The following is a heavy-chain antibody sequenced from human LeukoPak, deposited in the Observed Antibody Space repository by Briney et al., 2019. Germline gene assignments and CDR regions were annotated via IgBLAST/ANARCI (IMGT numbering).Heavy chain of an antibody. V-gene: IGHV1-2*04. CDR3: ARGKFDSSGYHFDF. CDR1: GYTFTGYY. D-gene: IGHD3-22*01. J-gene: IGHJ4*02. Sequence: ASVKVSCKASGYTFTGYYMHWVRQAPGQGLEWMGWINPDSGGTNYAQKLQGWVTMTRDTSINTAYMELSRLRSDDTAVYYCARGKFDSSGYHFDFWGQGTLVTVSS. CDR2: INPDSGGT.